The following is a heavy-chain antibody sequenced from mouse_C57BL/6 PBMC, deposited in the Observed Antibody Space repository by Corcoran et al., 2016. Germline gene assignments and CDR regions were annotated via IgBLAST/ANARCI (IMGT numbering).Heavy chain of an antibody. D-gene: IGHD3-2*02. CDR2: INPYNGGT. Sequence: EVQLQQSGPVLVKPGASVKMSCKASGYTFTDYYMNWVKQSHGKSLEWIGVINPYNGGTSYNQKFKGKATLTVDKSSSTAYMELNSLTSEDSAVYYCARQLRLAWCAYWGQGTLVTVSA. CDR1: GYTFTDYY. CDR3: ARQLRLAWCAY. J-gene: IGHJ3*01. V-gene: IGHV1-19*01.